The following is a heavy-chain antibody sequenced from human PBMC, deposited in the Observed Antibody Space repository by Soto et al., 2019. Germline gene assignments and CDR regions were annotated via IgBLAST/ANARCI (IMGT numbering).Heavy chain of an antibody. Sequence: PSETLSLTCAVYGGSFSGYYWSWIRQPPGKGLEWIGEINHSGSTNYNPSHKSRVTISVDTSKNQFSLKLSSVTAADTAVYYFSRASVVVVVAAKDYYYYMDVWGKGTTVTVSS. J-gene: IGHJ6*03. CDR1: GGSFSGYY. V-gene: IGHV4-34*01. CDR3: SRASVVVVVAAKDYYYYMDV. D-gene: IGHD2-15*01. CDR2: INHSGST.